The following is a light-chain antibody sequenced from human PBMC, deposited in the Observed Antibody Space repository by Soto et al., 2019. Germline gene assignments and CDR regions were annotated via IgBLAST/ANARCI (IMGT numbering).Light chain of an antibody. CDR1: SSDVGGYNY. CDR2: DVS. Sequence: QSALTQPASVSGSPGQSITISCTGTSSDVGGYNYVSWYQQHPGKAPKLMIYDVSERPSGVSDRFSASKSGNTASLIISGLQAEDEEEYYCSSFTSDSRHYVFGSGTK. CDR3: SSFTSDSRHYV. J-gene: IGLJ1*01. V-gene: IGLV2-14*01.